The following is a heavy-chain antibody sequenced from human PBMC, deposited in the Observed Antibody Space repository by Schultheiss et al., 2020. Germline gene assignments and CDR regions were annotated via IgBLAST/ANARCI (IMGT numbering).Heavy chain of an antibody. Sequence: GGSLRLSCAASGFTFDDYAMHWVRQAPGKGLEWVSGISWNSGSIGYADSVKGRFTISRDNSKDILYLQMNSLRPDDTATYYCVKAGLDTNMIFDYWGQGALVTVSS. CDR2: ISWNSGSI. V-gene: IGHV3-9*01. D-gene: IGHD3-16*01. CDR1: GFTFDDYA. CDR3: VKAGLDTNMIFDY. J-gene: IGHJ4*02.